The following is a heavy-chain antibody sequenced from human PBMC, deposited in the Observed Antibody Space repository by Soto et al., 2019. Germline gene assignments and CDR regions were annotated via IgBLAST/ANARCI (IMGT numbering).Heavy chain of an antibody. CDR2: IYYSGST. D-gene: IGHD2-21*02. Sequence: SETLSLTCTVSGGSISSYYWSWIRQPPGKGLEWIGYIYYSGSTNYNPSLKSRVTISVDTSKNQFSLKLSSVTAADTAVYYCARDLQAYCGGDCYSLGYWGQGTLVTVSS. CDR3: ARDLQAYCGGDCYSLGY. CDR1: GGSISSYY. J-gene: IGHJ4*02. V-gene: IGHV4-59*01.